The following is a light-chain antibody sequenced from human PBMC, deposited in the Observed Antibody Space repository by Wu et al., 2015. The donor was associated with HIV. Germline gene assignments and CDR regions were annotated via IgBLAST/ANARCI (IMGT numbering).Light chain of an antibody. CDR2: DAS. CDR3: QQYANWPPWT. V-gene: IGKV3-15*01. J-gene: IGKJ1*01. CDR1: QSVSSSY. Sequence: EIVLTQSPGTLSLSPGERATLSCRASQSVSSSYLAWYQQKPGQAPRLLIYDASTRATGVPARFSGSGSGTEFTLTISSLQSEDFAVYYCQQYANWPPWTFGQGTKVEIK.